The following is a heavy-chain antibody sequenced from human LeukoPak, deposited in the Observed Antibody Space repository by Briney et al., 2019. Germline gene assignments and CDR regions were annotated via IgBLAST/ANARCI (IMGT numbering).Heavy chain of an antibody. V-gene: IGHV3-7*01. CDR2: IKEDGSEK. Sequence: GGSLRLSCAASGFTFSSYWMSWVRQAPGKGLEWVANIKEDGSEKHYVDSVKGRFTISRDNAKNSLYLQMNSLRAEDTAVYYCARATTNWTDAFDIWGQGTMVTVSS. CDR1: GFTFSSYW. D-gene: IGHD1-26*01. CDR3: ARATTNWTDAFDI. J-gene: IGHJ3*02.